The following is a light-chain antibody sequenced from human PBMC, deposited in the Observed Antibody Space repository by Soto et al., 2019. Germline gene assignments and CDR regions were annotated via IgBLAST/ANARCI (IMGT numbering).Light chain of an antibody. CDR2: KAS. Sequence: DIQMTQSPSTLSASVGDRVTITCRASQSISSWLAWYQQKPGKAPKLLIYKASSLESGVPSRFSGSGSGTGFTLTISSLQPDDFATYYCQQYFSYLWTFGQGTKVEIK. CDR1: QSISSW. J-gene: IGKJ1*01. CDR3: QQYFSYLWT. V-gene: IGKV1-5*03.